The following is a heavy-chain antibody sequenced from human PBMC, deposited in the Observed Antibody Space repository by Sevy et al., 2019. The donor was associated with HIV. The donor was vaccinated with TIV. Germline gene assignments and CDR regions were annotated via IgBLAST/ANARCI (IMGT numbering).Heavy chain of an antibody. V-gene: IGHV4-39*01. D-gene: IGHD4-17*01. J-gene: IGHJ4*02. Sequence: SETLSLTCSVSGGSISSSNYYWGWIRQPPGKGLECIGSIYYSGNTYYNLSLKSRVTISVDTSKNQVSLKLTSVTAADTAVYYCARPNYGDYYYFDYWGRGTLVTVSS. CDR1: GGSISSSNYY. CDR2: IYYSGNT. CDR3: ARPNYGDYYYFDY.